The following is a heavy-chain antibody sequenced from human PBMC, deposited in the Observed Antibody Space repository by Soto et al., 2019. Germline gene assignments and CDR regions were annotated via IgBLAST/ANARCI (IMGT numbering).Heavy chain of an antibody. Sequence: GESLKISCQVSGYNSATYWLTWMRQMPDKGLEWMGRIDPSDSRTYYSPSFQGHVTISADKSTSTAYLRWTRLRASDTAIYYCARLDSYWGPGTLVTVSS. D-gene: IGHD3-3*01. CDR1: GYNSATYW. V-gene: IGHV5-10-1*01. CDR3: ARLDSY. CDR2: IDPSDSRT. J-gene: IGHJ4*02.